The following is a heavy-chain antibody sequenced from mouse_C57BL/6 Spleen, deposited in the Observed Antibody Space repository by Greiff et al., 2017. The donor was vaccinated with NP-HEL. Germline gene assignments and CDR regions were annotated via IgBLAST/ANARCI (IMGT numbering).Heavy chain of an antibody. CDR1: GYTFTSYW. CDR3: ARLLGITTVAPYAMDY. J-gene: IGHJ4*01. Sequence: QVQLQQPGAELVKPGASVKMSCKASGYTFTSYWITWVKQRPGQGLEWIGDIYPGSGSTNYNEKFKSKATLTVDTSSSTAYMQLSSLTSEDSAVYYCARLLGITTVAPYAMDYWGQGTSVTVSS. V-gene: IGHV1-55*01. D-gene: IGHD1-1*01. CDR2: IYPGSGST.